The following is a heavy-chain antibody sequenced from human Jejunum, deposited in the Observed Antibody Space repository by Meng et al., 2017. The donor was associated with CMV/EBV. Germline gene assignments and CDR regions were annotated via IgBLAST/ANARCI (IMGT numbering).Heavy chain of an antibody. Sequence: ATGFFLATDQLFWVRQSPGKGLEWVSAISPTTGNIYYADSVKGRFTISRDTSENTLYLQMNSLRAADTAIYYCARPAYIDRGGFDYWGQGTLVTVSS. J-gene: IGHJ4*02. CDR1: GFFLATDQ. CDR3: ARPAYIDRGGFDY. D-gene: IGHD3-22*01. CDR2: ISPTTGNI. V-gene: IGHV3-23*01.